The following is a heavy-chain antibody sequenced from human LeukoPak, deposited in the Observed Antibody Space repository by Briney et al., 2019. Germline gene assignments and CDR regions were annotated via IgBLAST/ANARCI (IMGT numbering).Heavy chain of an antibody. J-gene: IGHJ6*03. CDR3: ARLSVAGTSGYYYMDV. V-gene: IGHV4-38-2*01. D-gene: IGHD6-19*01. CDR2: IYHSGST. Sequence: SETLSLTCAVSGYSNSSGYYWGWIRQPPGKGLEWIGSIYHSGSTYYNPSLKTRVTISVDTSKNQFSLKLSTVTAADTAVYYCARLSVAGTSGYYYMDVWGKGTTVTVSS. CDR1: GYSNSSGYY.